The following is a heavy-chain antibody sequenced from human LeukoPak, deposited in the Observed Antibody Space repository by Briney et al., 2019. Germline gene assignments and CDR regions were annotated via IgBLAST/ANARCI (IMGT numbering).Heavy chain of an antibody. CDR3: AREKGGMATTDNAAFDI. D-gene: IGHD5-24*01. Sequence: ASVKVSCKASGYTFTGHYMHWVRQAPGQGFEWMGWINPKSGGTNYAQKFQGRVTMTRDTSISTAYMELSRLRSDDTAVYYCAREKGGMATTDNAAFDIWGQGTMVTVSS. V-gene: IGHV1-2*02. CDR1: GYTFTGHY. CDR2: INPKSGGT. J-gene: IGHJ3*02.